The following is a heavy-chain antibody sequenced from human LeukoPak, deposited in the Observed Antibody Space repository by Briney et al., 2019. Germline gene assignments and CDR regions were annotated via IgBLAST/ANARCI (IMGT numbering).Heavy chain of an antibody. V-gene: IGHV3-15*01. CDR3: KTDLI. CDR2: IKSKTGGGTT. Sequence: PGGSLRLSCAASGFTFSSYWMSWVRQAPGKGLEWVGRIKSKTGGGTTDYAAPVKGRFTISRDDSKNTLYLQMNSLKTEDTAVYYCKTDLIWGQGTLVTVSS. J-gene: IGHJ4*02. CDR1: GFTFSSYW.